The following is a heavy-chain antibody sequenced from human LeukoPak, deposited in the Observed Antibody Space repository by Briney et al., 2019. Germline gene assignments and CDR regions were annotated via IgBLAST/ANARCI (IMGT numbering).Heavy chain of an antibody. CDR3: ARGRGYCSSGSCYDFDY. V-gene: IGHV5-51*01. CDR2: IYPGESET. Sequence: GESLKISCKGSGYTFTSYWINWVRQMPGKGLEWMGIIYPGESETRYSPSFQGQVTISADKSITTVYLQWSSLKASDTAMYYCARGRGYCSSGSCYDFDYWGQGTLVAVSS. J-gene: IGHJ4*02. CDR1: GYTFTSYW. D-gene: IGHD2-2*01.